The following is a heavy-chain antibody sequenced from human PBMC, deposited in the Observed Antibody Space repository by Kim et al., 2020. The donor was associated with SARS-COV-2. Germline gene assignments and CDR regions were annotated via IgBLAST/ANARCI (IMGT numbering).Heavy chain of an antibody. V-gene: IGHV1-18*01. CDR2: ISAYNGNT. Sequence: ASVKVSCKASGYTFTSYGISWVRQAPGQGLEWMGWISAYNGNTNYAQKLQGRVTMTTDTSTSTAYMELRSLRSDDTAVYYCARRGSSGWYGGRYFDYWGQGTLVTVSS. D-gene: IGHD6-19*01. J-gene: IGHJ4*02. CDR1: GYTFTSYG. CDR3: ARRGSSGWYGGRYFDY.